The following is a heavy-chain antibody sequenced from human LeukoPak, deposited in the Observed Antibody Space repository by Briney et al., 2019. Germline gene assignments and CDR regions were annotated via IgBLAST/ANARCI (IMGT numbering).Heavy chain of an antibody. CDR3: ARALWELRNNWFDP. CDR1: GGSFSGYY. J-gene: IGHJ5*02. CDR2: INHRGST. D-gene: IGHD1-26*01. Sequence: SETLSLTYAVYGGSFSGYYWSWIRQPPGKGLEWIGEINHRGSTNYNPSLKSRVTTSVDTSKNQFSLKLSSVTAADTAVYYCARALWELRNNWFDPWGQGTLVTVSS. V-gene: IGHV4-34*01.